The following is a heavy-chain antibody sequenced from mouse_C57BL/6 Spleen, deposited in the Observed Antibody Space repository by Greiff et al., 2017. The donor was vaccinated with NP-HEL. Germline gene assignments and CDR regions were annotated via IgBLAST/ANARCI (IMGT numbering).Heavy chain of an antibody. CDR2: IDPSDSYT. CDR1: GYTFTSYW. V-gene: IGHV1-59*01. Sequence: QVQLQQPGAELVRPGTSVKLSCKASGYTFTSYWMHWVKQRPGQGLEWIGVIDPSDSYTNYNQKFKGKATLTVDTSSSTAYMQLSSLTSEDSAVYYCARYNDYDGEAWFAYWGQGTLVTVSA. J-gene: IGHJ3*01. D-gene: IGHD2-4*01. CDR3: ARYNDYDGEAWFAY.